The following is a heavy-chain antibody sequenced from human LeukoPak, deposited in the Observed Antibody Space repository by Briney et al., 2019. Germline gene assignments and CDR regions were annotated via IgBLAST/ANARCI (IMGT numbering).Heavy chain of an antibody. CDR3: ARGVVPAALYNWFDP. CDR2: IIPIFGTA. Sequence: ASVKVSCKASGGTFSSYAISWVRQAPGQGLEWMGGIIPIFGTANYAQKFQGRVTITTDESTSTAYMELSSLRSEDTAVYYCARGVVPAALYNWFDPWGQGTLVTVSS. CDR1: GGTFSSYA. D-gene: IGHD2-2*01. J-gene: IGHJ5*02. V-gene: IGHV1-69*05.